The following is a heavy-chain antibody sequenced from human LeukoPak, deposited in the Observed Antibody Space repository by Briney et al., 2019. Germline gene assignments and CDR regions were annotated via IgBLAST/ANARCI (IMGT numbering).Heavy chain of an antibody. J-gene: IGHJ5*02. D-gene: IGHD1-7*01. CDR3: VRGVGVSRFNYLDP. CDR1: GFTFSNYG. V-gene: IGHV3-33*08. CDR2: IWYDASNK. Sequence: GGSLILSCAASGFTFSNYGMHWVRQVPGKGLEWVAVIWYDASNKYYADSVKGRFTISRDNSKNTLYLHMNSLRDDDTAVYYCVRGVGVSRFNYLDPWGQGTLVIVSS.